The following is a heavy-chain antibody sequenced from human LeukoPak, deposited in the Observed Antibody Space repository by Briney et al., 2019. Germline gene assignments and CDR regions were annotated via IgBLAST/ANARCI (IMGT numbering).Heavy chain of an antibody. D-gene: IGHD3-3*01. CDR2: IWFDGSVK. CDR3: AKDMAIQFLEPAF. V-gene: IGHV3-33*06. Sequence: GGSLRLSCAASRFSFNTHGMHWVRQAPGKGLEWVAAIWFDGSVKHYSDAVKGRFTISRDNSLDTLYLQMNSLRVEDTAMYYCAKDMAIQFLEPAFWGQGTLVTVSS. CDR1: RFSFNTHG. J-gene: IGHJ4*02.